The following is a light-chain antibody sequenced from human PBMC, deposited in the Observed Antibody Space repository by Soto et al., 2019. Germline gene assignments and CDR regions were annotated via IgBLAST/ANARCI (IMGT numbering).Light chain of an antibody. CDR2: GVS. CDR3: QQYNKWPPLT. CDR1: QTVTSGY. V-gene: IGKV3-20*01. J-gene: IGKJ4*01. Sequence: EIVLTQSPDTLSLSPGERATLSSRASQTVTSGYLAWYQQKPGQAPRLLMYGVSTGATGIPDRFSGSGSGTDFTLTISRLEPEDFAVYFCQQYNKWPPLTFGGGTKVEIK.